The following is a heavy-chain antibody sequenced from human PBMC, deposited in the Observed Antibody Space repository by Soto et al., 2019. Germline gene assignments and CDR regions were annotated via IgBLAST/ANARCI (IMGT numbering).Heavy chain of an antibody. D-gene: IGHD2-15*01. CDR3: ARGSGPNDAFDI. CDR2: IYYSGST. J-gene: IGHJ3*02. Sequence: QVQLQESGPGLVKPSETLSLTCTVSGGSVSSGSYYWSWIRQPPGKGLEWIGYIYYSGSTNYNPSLKSRVTISVDTSKNQFSLKLSSAAAADTAVYYCARGSGPNDAFDIWGQETMVTVSS. CDR1: GGSVSSGSYY. V-gene: IGHV4-61*01.